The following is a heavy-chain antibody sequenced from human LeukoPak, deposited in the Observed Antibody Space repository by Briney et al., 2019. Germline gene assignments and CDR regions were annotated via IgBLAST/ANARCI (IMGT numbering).Heavy chain of an antibody. CDR1: GFTFSSYA. J-gene: IGHJ6*02. CDR3: AKGAPYYYGMDV. Sequence: GGSLRLSCAASGFTFSSYAMSWVRQALGKGLEWVSAISGSGGSTYYADSVKGRFTISRDDSKNTLHLQMNSLRAEDTAVYYCAKGAPYYYGMDVWGQGTTVTVSS. V-gene: IGHV3-23*01. CDR2: ISGSGGST.